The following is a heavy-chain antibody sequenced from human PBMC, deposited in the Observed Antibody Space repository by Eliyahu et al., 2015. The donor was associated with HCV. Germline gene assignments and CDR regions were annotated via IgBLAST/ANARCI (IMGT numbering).Heavy chain of an antibody. CDR3: AKGGGGANLRVAFDL. CDR1: GFTFSSHA. CDR2: INNSGGST. Sequence: VQPGGSLRLSCAASGFTFSSHAMSWVRQAPGKGLEWVSAINNSGGSTYYAASVKGRFTISRDNSKNTLYLQMNSLXAEDTAVYYCAKGGGGANLRVAFDLWGQGTMVTVSS. D-gene: IGHD3-16*01. J-gene: IGHJ3*01. V-gene: IGHV3-23*01.